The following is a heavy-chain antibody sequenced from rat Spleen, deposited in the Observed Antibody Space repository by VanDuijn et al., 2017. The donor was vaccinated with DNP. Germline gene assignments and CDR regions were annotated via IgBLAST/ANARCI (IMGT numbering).Heavy chain of an antibody. CDR3: NRNEFGQPGVY. D-gene: IGHD1-4*01. V-gene: IGHV2S13*01. CDR1: GFSLTSNS. Sequence: VQLQESGPGLVQPSQTLSLTCTVSGFSLTSNSVSWFRQPPGKGLEWMGVIWSGGNTDYNSALKPRLSISRDTSESRVFLTVNSLQTEDTGIYYCNRNEFGQPGVYWGQGVMVTVSS. CDR2: IWSGGNT. J-gene: IGHJ2*01.